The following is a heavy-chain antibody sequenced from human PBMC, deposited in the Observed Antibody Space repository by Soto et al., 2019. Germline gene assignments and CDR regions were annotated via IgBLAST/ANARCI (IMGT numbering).Heavy chain of an antibody. CDR2: IRNKAYGGTT. CDR3: TRDGRYSGYPPPAF. Sequence: GGSLRLSCTASGFTFADYTLSWFRQAPGKGLEWLGFIRNKAYGGTTEYAGSVKGRFPFSRDVSKSIAYLLMNSLKTEDTAIYYCTRDGRYSGYPPPAFWGQGTLVTVSS. J-gene: IGHJ4*02. V-gene: IGHV3-49*03. CDR1: GFTFADYT. D-gene: IGHD5-12*01.